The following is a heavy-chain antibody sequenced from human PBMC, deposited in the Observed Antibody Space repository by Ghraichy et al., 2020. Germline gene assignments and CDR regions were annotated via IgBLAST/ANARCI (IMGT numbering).Heavy chain of an antibody. Sequence: GGSLRLSCAASGFTFSSYAMSWVRQAPGKGLEWVSAISGSGGSTYYADSVKGRFTVSRDNSKNTVYLQMNSLRAEDTAVYYCAKGPAAAAHVYYYHGMDVWGQGTTFTVSS. J-gene: IGHJ6*02. CDR2: ISGSGGST. V-gene: IGHV3-23*01. D-gene: IGHD6-13*01. CDR1: GFTFSSYA. CDR3: AKGPAAAAHVYYYHGMDV.